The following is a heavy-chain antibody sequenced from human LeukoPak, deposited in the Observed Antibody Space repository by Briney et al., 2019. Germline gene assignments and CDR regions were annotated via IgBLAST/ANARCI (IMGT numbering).Heavy chain of an antibody. CDR1: GYTFTSYY. CDR3: ASGGYSYSSEYYYYMDV. J-gene: IGHJ6*03. CDR2: INPSGGST. V-gene: IGHV1-46*01. D-gene: IGHD5-18*01. Sequence: ASVKVSCKASGYTFTSYYMHWVRQAPGQGLEWMGIINPSGGSTNYAQKFQGRVTITADESTSTAYMEVSSLRSEDTAVYYCASGGYSYSSEYYYYMDVWGKGTTVTVSS.